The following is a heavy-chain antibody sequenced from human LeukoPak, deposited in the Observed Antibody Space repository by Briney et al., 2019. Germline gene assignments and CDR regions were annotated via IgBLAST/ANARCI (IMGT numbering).Heavy chain of an antibody. CDR1: GYTFTGYY. CDR2: INPNSGGT. Sequence: GASVKVSCKASGYTFTGYYMHWVRQAPGQGLEWMGWINPNSGGTNYAQKFQGRVTMTRDTSISTAYMELSRLRSDDTAVYYCARDWVVTAYGADYWGQGTLVTVSS. V-gene: IGHV1-2*02. J-gene: IGHJ4*02. D-gene: IGHD2-21*02. CDR3: ARDWVVTAYGADY.